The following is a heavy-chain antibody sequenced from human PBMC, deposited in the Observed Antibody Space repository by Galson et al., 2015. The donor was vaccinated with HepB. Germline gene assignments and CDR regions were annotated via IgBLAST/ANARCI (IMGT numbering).Heavy chain of an antibody. J-gene: IGHJ4*02. D-gene: IGHD6-19*01. CDR1: GYTFTNYA. V-gene: IGHV7-4-1*02. CDR3: AREGGSSGWPGKFDY. Sequence: SVKVSCKASGYTFTNYALNWVRQAPGQGLEWMGWINTNTGNPTYAQGFTGRFVFSLDTSVSTAYLQISSLKAEDTAVYYCAREGGSSGWPGKFDYWGQGTLATVSS. CDR2: INTNTGNP.